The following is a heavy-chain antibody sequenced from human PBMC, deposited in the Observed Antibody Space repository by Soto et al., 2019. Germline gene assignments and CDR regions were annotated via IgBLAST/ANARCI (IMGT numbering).Heavy chain of an antibody. V-gene: IGHV4-31*03. J-gene: IGHJ3*02. D-gene: IGHD1-1*01. CDR3: ARAKNHDAFDI. Sequence: PSETLSLTCTVSGGSISSGGYYWSWIRQHPGKGLEWIGYIYYSGSTYYNPSLKSRVTISVDTSKNQFSLKLSSVTATDTAVYYCARAKNHDAFDIWGQGTMVTVSS. CDR1: GGSISSGGYY. CDR2: IYYSGST.